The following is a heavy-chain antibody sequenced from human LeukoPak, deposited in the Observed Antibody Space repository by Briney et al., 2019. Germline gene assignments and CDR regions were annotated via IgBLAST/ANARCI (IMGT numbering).Heavy chain of an antibody. CDR2: ISGSGGST. J-gene: IGHJ3*02. CDR1: GFTFSSYA. V-gene: IGHV3-23*01. CDR3: AKDRTRGGGAFDI. Sequence: GGSLRLSCAASGFTFSSYAMSWVRQAPGKGREWVSAISGSGGSTYYADSVKGRFTISRDNSKNTLYLQMNSLRAEDTAVYYCAKDRTRGGGAFDIWGQGTMVTVSS. D-gene: IGHD2-21*01.